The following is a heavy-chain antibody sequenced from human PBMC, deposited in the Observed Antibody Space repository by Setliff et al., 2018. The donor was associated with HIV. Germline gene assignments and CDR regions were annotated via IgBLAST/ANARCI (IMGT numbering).Heavy chain of an antibody. Sequence: GGSLRLSCAGSGFNFSSYGMNWVRQAPGKGLEWVASISAGGPYIYYVDSVKGRFTISRDNAKNSLFLQMNSLRPEDTAVYYCARDLSYDYDRSSDTFDYWGQGTLVTVSS. CDR3: ARDLSYDYDRSSDTFDY. D-gene: IGHD3-22*01. CDR1: GFNFSSYG. V-gene: IGHV3-21*01. CDR2: ISAGGPYI. J-gene: IGHJ4*02.